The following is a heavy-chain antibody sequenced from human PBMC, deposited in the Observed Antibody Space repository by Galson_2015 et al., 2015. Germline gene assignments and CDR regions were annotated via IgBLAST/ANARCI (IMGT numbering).Heavy chain of an antibody. CDR3: ARVRAYTYGIDCDY. V-gene: IGHV3-7*01. CDR2: IKQDGSEK. J-gene: IGHJ4*02. D-gene: IGHD5-18*01. Sequence: SLRLSCAASGFTFSSYWMSWVRQAPGKGLEWVANIKQDGSEKYYVDSVKGRFTISRDNAKNSVYLQMNSLRAEDTAVYYCARVRAYTYGIDCDYWGQGTLVTVSS. CDR1: GFTFSSYW.